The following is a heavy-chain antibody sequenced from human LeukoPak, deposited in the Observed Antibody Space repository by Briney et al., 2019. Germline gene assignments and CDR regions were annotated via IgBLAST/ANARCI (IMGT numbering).Heavy chain of an antibody. V-gene: IGHV4-34*01. J-gene: IGHJ6*02. CDR2: IYYSGST. CDR1: GGSFSDYY. D-gene: IGHD1-26*01. CDR3: ASLSGSYYYYYYYGMDV. Sequence: SETLSLTCAVYGGSFSDYYWIWIRQPPGKGLEWIGSIYYSGSTYYNPSLKSRVTISVDTSKNQFSLKLSSVTAADTAVYYCASLSGSYYYYYYYGMDVWGQGATVTVSS.